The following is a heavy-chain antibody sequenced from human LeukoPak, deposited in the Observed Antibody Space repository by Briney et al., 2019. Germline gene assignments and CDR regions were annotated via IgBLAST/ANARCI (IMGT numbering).Heavy chain of an antibody. V-gene: IGHV5-51*01. CDR2: IYPGDSAT. J-gene: IGHJ1*01. CDR3: ARSDSSGPARGIQH. D-gene: IGHD3-22*01. CDR1: GYNFTNYW. Sequence: GESLQISCKGSGYNFTNYWIGWVRQMPGKGLEWMGIIYPGDSATRYSPSFQGQVTISADKSISTAYLQRSSLKASDTALYYCARSDSSGPARGIQHWGQGTLVTVSS.